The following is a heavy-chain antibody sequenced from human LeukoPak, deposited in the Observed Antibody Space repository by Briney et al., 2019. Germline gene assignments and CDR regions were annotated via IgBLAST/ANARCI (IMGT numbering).Heavy chain of an antibody. V-gene: IGHV3-21*01. D-gene: IGHD6-19*01. CDR3: ARDSLGGWYKRMDV. CDR1: GFTFSSYS. CDR2: ISSSSSYI. Sequence: TGRSLRLSCAASGFTFSSYSMNWVRQAPGKGLEWVSSISSSSSYIYYADSVKGRFTISRDNAKNSLYLQMNSLRAEDTAVYYCARDSLGGWYKRMDVWGQGTTVTVSS. J-gene: IGHJ6*02.